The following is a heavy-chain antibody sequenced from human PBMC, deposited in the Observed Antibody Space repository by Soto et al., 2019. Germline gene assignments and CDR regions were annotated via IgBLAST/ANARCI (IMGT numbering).Heavy chain of an antibody. CDR1: GYPFTSFF. D-gene: IGHD2-15*01. J-gene: IGHJ4*02. CDR3: VRAPYSLDI. V-gene: IGHV1-46*01. CDR2: INPRGGSA. Sequence: QLVQSGAEVRSPGASVKISCTASGYPFTSFFIHWVRQAPGQGLEWVGVINPRGGSANYAQKFQGRLTLTRDTSSTTVYLDLSSLKSEDTALYFCVRAPYSLDIWCQGTLVTVSS.